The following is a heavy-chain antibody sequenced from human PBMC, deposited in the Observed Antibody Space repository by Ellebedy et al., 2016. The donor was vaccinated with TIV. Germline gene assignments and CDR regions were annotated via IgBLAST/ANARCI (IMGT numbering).Heavy chain of an antibody. Sequence: GGSLRLSYAASGFSFRSYWMSWVRQAPGKGLEWVANIYQDGGVQYYVDSVKGRFTISRDNADNSLFLQMNSLRAEDTAVYYCARRGSYGDYAVQINSWFDTWGRGTLVAVSS. D-gene: IGHD3-16*01. CDR1: GFSFRSYW. CDR3: ARRGSYGDYAVQINSWFDT. V-gene: IGHV3-7*01. J-gene: IGHJ5*02. CDR2: IYQDGGVQ.